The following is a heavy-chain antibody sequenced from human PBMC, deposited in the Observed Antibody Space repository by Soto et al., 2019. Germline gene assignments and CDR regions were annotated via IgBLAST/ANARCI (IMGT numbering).Heavy chain of an antibody. CDR3: AKRDGDNPIFDY. V-gene: IGHV3-23*01. CDR1: GFTFSSYA. CDR2: VTGNGGST. Sequence: EVQLLESGGGLVQPGGSLRLSCAASGFTFSSYAMSWVRQAPGKGLEWVSAVTGNGGSTYYADSVKGRFTISRDNAKNTLYLQMNSLRAEDTAVYYCAKRDGDNPIFDYWGQGTLVTVSS. J-gene: IGHJ4*02.